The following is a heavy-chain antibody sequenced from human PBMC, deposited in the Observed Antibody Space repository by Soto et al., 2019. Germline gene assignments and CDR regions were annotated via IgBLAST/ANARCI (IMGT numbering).Heavy chain of an antibody. J-gene: IGHJ4*02. V-gene: IGHV3-30-3*01. Sequence: GGSLRLSCAASGLTFSSYAMHWVRQAPGKGLEWVAVISYDGTNKYYADSVKGRFTISRDNAKNTLYLQMNSLRAEDTAVYYCARSPGPAGWFGELFPYYFDYWGQGTLVTVSS. D-gene: IGHD3-10*01. CDR1: GLTFSSYA. CDR3: ARSPGPAGWFGELFPYYFDY. CDR2: ISYDGTNK.